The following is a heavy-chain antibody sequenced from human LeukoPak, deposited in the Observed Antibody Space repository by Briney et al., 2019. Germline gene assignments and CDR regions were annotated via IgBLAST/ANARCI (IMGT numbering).Heavy chain of an antibody. J-gene: IGHJ4*02. V-gene: IGHV4-39*01. CDR1: GGSISSSSYY. Sequence: SETLSLTCIVSGGSISSSSYYWGWIRQPPGKGLEWIASIYYSGSTYYNPSLKGRVTISVDTSKNQISLNLSSVTATDTAMYYCARHEYFVNYWGQGTLVTVSS. CDR2: IYYSGST. CDR3: ARHEYFVNY. D-gene: IGHD2/OR15-2a*01.